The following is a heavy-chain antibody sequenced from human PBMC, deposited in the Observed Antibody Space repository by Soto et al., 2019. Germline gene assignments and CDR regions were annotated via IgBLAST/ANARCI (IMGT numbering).Heavy chain of an antibody. CDR3: ARGVGHSSSPSYYFDY. CDR2: INHSGST. V-gene: IGHV4-34*01. CDR1: GGSFSGYY. Sequence: SETLSLTCAVYGGSFSGYYWSWIRQPPGKGLEWIGEINHSGSTNYNPSLKSRVTISVDTSKNQFSLKLSSVTAADTAVYYCARGVGHSSSPSYYFDYWGQGTLVTVSS. D-gene: IGHD6-6*01. J-gene: IGHJ4*02.